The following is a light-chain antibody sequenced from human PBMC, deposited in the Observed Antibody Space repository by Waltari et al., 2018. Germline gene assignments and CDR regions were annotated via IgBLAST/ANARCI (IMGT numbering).Light chain of an antibody. CDR2: EVS. Sequence: DTVMTQTPLSLSVTPGQPASISCKSSQSLLSTDGKTYLYWYLQKPGQSPQLLIYEVSVRLSGVPARFSGSGSGTDFTLKISRVEAEDVGTYYCIQDTHIPYTFGQGTKLQIK. CDR3: IQDTHIPYT. V-gene: IGKV2-29*02. CDR1: QSLLSTDGKTY. J-gene: IGKJ2*01.